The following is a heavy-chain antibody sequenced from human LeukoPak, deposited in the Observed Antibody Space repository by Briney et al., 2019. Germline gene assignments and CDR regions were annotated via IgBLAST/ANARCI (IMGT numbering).Heavy chain of an antibody. CDR2: IRAYNGNT. J-gene: IGHJ6*02. CDR3: ARTQDDYYYYTMDV. D-gene: IGHD5-24*01. V-gene: IGHV1-18*01. Sequence: ASVKVSCKASGYTFTHYGFSWVRQAPGQGLEWMGWIRAYNGNTKYPQKLQGRVIMTTDTSTSTAYMELRSLRSDDTAVYYCARTQDDYYYYTMDVWGQGTTVSVSS. CDR1: GYTFTHYG.